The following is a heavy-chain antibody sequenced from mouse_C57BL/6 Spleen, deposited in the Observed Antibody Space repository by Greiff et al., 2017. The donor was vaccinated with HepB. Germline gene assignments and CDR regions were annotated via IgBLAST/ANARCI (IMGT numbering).Heavy chain of an antibody. CDR2: SRNKANDYTT. CDR1: GFTFSDFY. J-gene: IGHJ3*01. V-gene: IGHV7-1*01. CDR3: ARDAYGNYEFAY. D-gene: IGHD2-1*01. Sequence: EVKVVESGGGLVQSGRSLRLSCATSGFTFSDFYMEWVRQAPGKGLEWIAASRNKANDYTTEYSASVKGRFIVSRDTSQSILYLQMNALRAEDTAIYYCARDAYGNYEFAYWGQGTLVTVSA.